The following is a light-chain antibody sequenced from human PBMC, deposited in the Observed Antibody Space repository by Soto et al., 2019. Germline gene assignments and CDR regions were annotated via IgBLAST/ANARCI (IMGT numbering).Light chain of an antibody. CDR1: SSDFGGYNY. CDR2: EVS. J-gene: IGLJ1*01. CDR3: SSYTSSSTPYV. Sequence: QSVLTQPASVSGSPGQWITISCTGTSSDFGGYNYVSWYQQHPGKAPKLMIYEVSNRPSGVSNRFSGSKSGNTASLTISGLQAEDEADYYCSSYTSSSTPYVFGTGTKVT. V-gene: IGLV2-14*01.